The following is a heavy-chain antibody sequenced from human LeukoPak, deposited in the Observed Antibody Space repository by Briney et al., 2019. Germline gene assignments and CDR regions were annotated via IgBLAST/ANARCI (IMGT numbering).Heavy chain of an antibody. D-gene: IGHD5-18*01. J-gene: IGHJ4*02. V-gene: IGHV3-7*01. CDR3: ATTGDSYGYDIDY. Sequence: GGSLRLCCAPSGFTFSSYWMSWVRQAPGKGLEWVANIKQDGSEKYYVDSVKGRFTISRDNAKNSLYLQMNSLRAEDTAMYYCATTGDSYGYDIDYWGQGTLVTVSS. CDR2: IKQDGSEK. CDR1: GFTFSSYW.